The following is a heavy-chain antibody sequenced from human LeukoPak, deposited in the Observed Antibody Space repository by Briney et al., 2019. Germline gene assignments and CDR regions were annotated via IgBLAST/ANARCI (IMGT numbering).Heavy chain of an antibody. CDR2: ISGSGGST. CDR3: AKDGYSYGYGYFDY. Sequence: PGGALRLSCAASGFTLSSYAMSWVRQAPGKGLEWVSAISGSGGSTYYADSVKGRFTISRDNYKNTLYLQMNSLRAEDTAVYYCAKDGYSYGYGYFDYWGQGTLVTVSS. CDR1: GFTLSSYA. J-gene: IGHJ4*02. V-gene: IGHV3-23*01. D-gene: IGHD5-18*01.